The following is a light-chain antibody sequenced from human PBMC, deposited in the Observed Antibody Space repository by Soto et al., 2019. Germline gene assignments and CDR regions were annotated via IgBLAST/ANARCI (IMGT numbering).Light chain of an antibody. CDR3: QQRSNWPIT. CDR1: QSVSRY. Sequence: EIVLTQSPATLSLSPGERATLSCRTSQSVSRYLAWYQQKPGQAPRLLIYDSTDRATGLPARFSGSGSGTDFTLTISSLEPEDFAVYYCQQRSNWPITFGQGTRLEIK. CDR2: DST. V-gene: IGKV3-11*01. J-gene: IGKJ5*01.